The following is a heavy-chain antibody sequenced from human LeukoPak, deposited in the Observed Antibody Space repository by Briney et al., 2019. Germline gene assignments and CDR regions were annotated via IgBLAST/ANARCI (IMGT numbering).Heavy chain of an antibody. Sequence: GGSLRLSCAASGFTFSTYWMHWVRQAPGKGLEWVAFMSFDGSKKYFADSVKGRFTISRDNSKNTLYLQMNSLRAEDTAVYYCAKCIAVAAFYGMDVWGQGTTVTVSS. D-gene: IGHD6-19*01. V-gene: IGHV3-30*18. CDR1: GFTFSTYW. CDR3: AKCIAVAAFYGMDV. J-gene: IGHJ6*02. CDR2: MSFDGSKK.